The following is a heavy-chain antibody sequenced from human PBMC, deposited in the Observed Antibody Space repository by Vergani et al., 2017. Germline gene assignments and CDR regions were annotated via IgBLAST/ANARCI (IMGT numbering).Heavy chain of an antibody. V-gene: IGHV1-46*01. D-gene: IGHD3-22*01. J-gene: IGHJ4*02. CDR3: ARDHPRRSGYYGPYFDY. CDR1: GYTFTSYY. CDR2: INPSGGST. Sequence: QVQLVQSGAEVKKPGASVKVSCKASGYTFTSYYMHWVRQAPGQGLEWMGIINPSGGSTSYAQKFQGRVTMTTDTSTSTAYMELRSLRSDDTAVYYCARDHPRRSGYYGPYFDYWGQGTLVTVSS.